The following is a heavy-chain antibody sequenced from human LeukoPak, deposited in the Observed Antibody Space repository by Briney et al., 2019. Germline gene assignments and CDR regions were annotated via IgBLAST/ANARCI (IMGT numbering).Heavy chain of an antibody. J-gene: IGHJ4*02. CDR1: GFTFTSDA. D-gene: IGHD2-15*01. CDR2: ISSTGSPI. Sequence: GSLRLSCVASGFTFTSDAMNWVRQAPGKGLEWVSYISSTGSPIYYADSVKGRFTISRDNAKNSLYLQMNSLRDDDTAVYYCAQKGGTDYWGQGTLVTVSS. V-gene: IGHV3-48*02. CDR3: AQKGGTDY.